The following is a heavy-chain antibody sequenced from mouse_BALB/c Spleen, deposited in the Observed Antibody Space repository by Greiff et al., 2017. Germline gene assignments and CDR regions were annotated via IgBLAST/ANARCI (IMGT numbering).Heavy chain of an antibody. D-gene: IGHD1-2*01. CDR1: GYTFTSYW. CDR2: INPSNGRT. J-gene: IGHJ3*01. CDR3: ARGFITTATAY. Sequence: QVQLQQPGAELVKPGASVKLSCKASGYTFTSYWMHWVKQRPGQGLEWIGEINPSNGRTNYNEKFKSKATLTVDKSSSTAYMQLSSLTSEDSAVYYGARGFITTATAYWGQGTLVTVSA. V-gene: IGHV1S81*02.